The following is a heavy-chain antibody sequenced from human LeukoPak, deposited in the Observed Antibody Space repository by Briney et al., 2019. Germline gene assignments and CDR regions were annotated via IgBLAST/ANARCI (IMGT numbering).Heavy chain of an antibody. CDR1: GGSISSSSYY. J-gene: IGHJ4*02. V-gene: IGHV4-39*01. CDR2: IYYSGST. CDR3: ARSYELELLGH. D-gene: IGHD1-7*01. Sequence: PSETLSLTCTVSGGSISSSSYYWGWIRQPPGKGLEWIGSIYYSGSTYYNPSLKSRVTISVDTSKNQFSLKLSSVTAADTAVYYCARSYELELLGHWGQGTLVTVSS.